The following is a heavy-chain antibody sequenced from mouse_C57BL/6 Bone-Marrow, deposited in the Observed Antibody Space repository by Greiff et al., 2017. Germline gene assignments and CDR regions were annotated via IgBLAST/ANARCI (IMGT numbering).Heavy chain of an antibody. CDR3: ARDKGDSYYFDY. Sequence: EVKLQESGPGLVKPSQSLSLTCSVTGYSITSGYYWNWIRQFPGNKLEWMGYISYDGSNNYNPSLKNRISITRDTSKNQFFLKLNSVTTEDTATYYCARDKGDSYYFDYWGQGTTLTVSS. CDR2: ISYDGSN. V-gene: IGHV3-6*01. D-gene: IGHD3-3*01. CDR1: GYSITSGYY. J-gene: IGHJ2*01.